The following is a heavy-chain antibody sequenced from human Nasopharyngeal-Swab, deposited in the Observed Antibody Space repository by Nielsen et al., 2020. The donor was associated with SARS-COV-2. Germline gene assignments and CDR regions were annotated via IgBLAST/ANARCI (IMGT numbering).Heavy chain of an antibody. J-gene: IGHJ4*02. Sequence: RQAPGKGLEWIGSIYYSGSTYYNPSLKSRVTISVDTSKNQFSLKLSSVTAADTAVYYCARDRGRGYSYGSFHYWGQGTLVTVS. D-gene: IGHD5-18*01. CDR3: ARDRGRGYSYGSFHY. CDR2: IYYSGST. V-gene: IGHV4-39*07.